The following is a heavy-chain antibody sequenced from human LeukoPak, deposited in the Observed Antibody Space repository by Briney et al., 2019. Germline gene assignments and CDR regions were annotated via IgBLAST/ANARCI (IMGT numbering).Heavy chain of an antibody. Sequence: GGSLRLSCAASGFTFSRYWMHWVRQAPGKGLVWVSRINSDGSSTSYADSVKGRFTISRDNAKNSLYLQMNSLRAEDTAVYYCAGSTSYGNYYMDVWGKGTTVTVSS. D-gene: IGHD2-2*01. CDR2: INSDGSST. CDR1: GFTFSRYW. V-gene: IGHV3-74*01. J-gene: IGHJ6*03. CDR3: AGSTSYGNYYMDV.